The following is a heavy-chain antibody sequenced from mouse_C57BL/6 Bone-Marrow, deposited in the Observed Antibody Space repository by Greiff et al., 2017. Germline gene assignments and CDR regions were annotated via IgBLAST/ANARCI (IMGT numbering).Heavy chain of an antibody. CDR2: IYPGNGYT. J-gene: IGHJ1*03. CDR1: GYTFTSYG. CDR3: ARSLYGNYYAGV. V-gene: IGHV1-58*01. Sequence: VQLQQSGAELVRPGSSVKMSCKTSGYTFTSYGINWVKQRPGQGLEWIGYIYPGNGYTEYNEKFKGKATLTSDTSSSTAYMQLSSLTSEDSAIYFCARSLYGNYYAGVWGTGTTVTVSS. D-gene: IGHD2-1*01.